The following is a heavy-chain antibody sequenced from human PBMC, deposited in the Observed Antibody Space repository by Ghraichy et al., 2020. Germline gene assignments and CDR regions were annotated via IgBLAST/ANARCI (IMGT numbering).Heavy chain of an antibody. D-gene: IGHD3-3*01. CDR3: AKEQGRITIFGVAPVPHLYGMDV. Sequence: GGSLRLSCAASGFTFDDYAMHWVRQAPGKGLEWVSLISGDGGSTYYADSVKGRFTISRDNSKNSLYLQMNSLRTEDTALYYCAKEQGRITIFGVAPVPHLYGMDVWGQGTTVTVSS. CDR1: GFTFDDYA. J-gene: IGHJ6*02. CDR2: ISGDGGST. V-gene: IGHV3-43*02.